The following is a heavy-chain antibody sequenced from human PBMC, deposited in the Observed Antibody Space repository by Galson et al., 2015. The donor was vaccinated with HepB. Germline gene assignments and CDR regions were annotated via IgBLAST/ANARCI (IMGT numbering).Heavy chain of an antibody. Sequence: SLRLSCAASGFTFSSYSMNWVRQAPGKGLEWVSSISSSSSYIYYADSVKGRFTISRDNAKNSLYLQMNSLRAEDTAVYYCASSPGIAVSTEIYYYYYGMDVWGQGTTVTVSS. D-gene: IGHD6-19*01. J-gene: IGHJ6*02. CDR2: ISSSSSYI. CDR3: ASSPGIAVSTEIYYYYYGMDV. CDR1: GFTFSSYS. V-gene: IGHV3-21*01.